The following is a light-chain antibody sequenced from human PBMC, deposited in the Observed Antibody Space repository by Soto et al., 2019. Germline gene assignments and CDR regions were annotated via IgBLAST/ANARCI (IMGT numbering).Light chain of an antibody. Sequence: EIVLTQSPGTLSLSPGEGATVSCRASQSVNSNLLAWFQQKPGQAPRLLIHDASRRATGIPDWFSGSGSGTDFTLSISRLEPEDFAVYYCHQYVSSPLTFGQGTKLEIK. CDR2: DAS. V-gene: IGKV3-20*01. CDR1: QSVNSNL. J-gene: IGKJ2*01. CDR3: HQYVSSPLT.